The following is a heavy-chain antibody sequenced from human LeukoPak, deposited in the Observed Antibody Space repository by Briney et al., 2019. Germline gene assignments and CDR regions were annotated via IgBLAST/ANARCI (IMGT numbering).Heavy chain of an antibody. D-gene: IGHD3-22*01. Sequence: GGSLRLSCAASGFTVITNDMTWVRQAPGKGLEWVSVLYSDGNTKYADSVQGRFTISRDNSKNTLYLQMNSLRAEDTAVYYCAKFPITMIVVVREAYFQHWGQGTLVTVSS. V-gene: IGHV3-53*01. CDR3: AKFPITMIVVVREAYFQH. CDR1: GFTVITND. J-gene: IGHJ1*01. CDR2: LYSDGNT.